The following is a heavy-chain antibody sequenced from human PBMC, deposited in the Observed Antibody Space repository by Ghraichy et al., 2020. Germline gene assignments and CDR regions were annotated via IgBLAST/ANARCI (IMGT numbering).Heavy chain of an antibody. V-gene: IGHV4-34*01. D-gene: IGHD4-23*01. J-gene: IGHJ6*02. CDR2: INHSGST. Sequence: SETLSLTCAVYGGSFSGYYWSWIRQPPGKGLEWSGEINHSGSTNYNPSLKSRVTISVDTSKNQFSLKLSSVTAADTAVYYCARPRGKLFDYGMDVWGQGTTVTVSS. CDR3: ARPRGKLFDYGMDV. CDR1: GGSFSGYY.